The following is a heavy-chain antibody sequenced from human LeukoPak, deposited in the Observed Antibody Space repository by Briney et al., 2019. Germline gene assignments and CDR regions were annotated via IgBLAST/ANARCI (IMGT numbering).Heavy chain of an antibody. V-gene: IGHV1-69*05. CDR1: GGTFSSYA. CDR3: ASGDYSGYDLEY. Sequence: ASVKVSCKASGGTFSSYAVSWVRQAPGQGLEWMGGIIPIFGTANYAQKFQGRVTIATDESTSTAYMELSSLRSEDTAVYYCASGDYSGYDLEYWGQGTLVTVSS. CDR2: IIPIFGTA. J-gene: IGHJ4*02. D-gene: IGHD5-12*01.